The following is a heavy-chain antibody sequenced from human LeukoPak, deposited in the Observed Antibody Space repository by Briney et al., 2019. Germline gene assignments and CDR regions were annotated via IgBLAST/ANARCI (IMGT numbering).Heavy chain of an antibody. D-gene: IGHD1-14*01. V-gene: IGHV1-18*01. CDR3: VRGSAGNHLFDY. CDR1: GYTFSSYD. CDR2: ITTYNGNT. Sequence: ASVKVSCKASGYTFSSYDISWVRQAPGQGLEWMGWITTYNGNTNYAQKLQGRVTMTTDTPTSTADMELRSLRSDDTAVYYCVRGSAGNHLFDYWGQGTLVTVSS. J-gene: IGHJ4*02.